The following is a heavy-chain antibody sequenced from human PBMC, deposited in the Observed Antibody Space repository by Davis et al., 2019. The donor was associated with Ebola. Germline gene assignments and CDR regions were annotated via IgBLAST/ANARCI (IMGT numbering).Heavy chain of an antibody. CDR1: GFTFSVYY. V-gene: IGHV3-11*03. Sequence: GGSLRLSCAASGFTFSVYYMSWIRQAPGKGPEWVSSISSSASYKNYADSVKGRFTISRDNSKNTLYLQMNSLRAEDTAVYYCARHDYGDSHFDYWGQGTLVTVSS. J-gene: IGHJ4*02. D-gene: IGHD4-17*01. CDR3: ARHDYGDSHFDY. CDR2: ISSSASYK.